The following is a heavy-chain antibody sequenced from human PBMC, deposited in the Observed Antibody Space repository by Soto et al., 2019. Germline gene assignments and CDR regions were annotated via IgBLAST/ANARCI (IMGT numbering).Heavy chain of an antibody. CDR2: ISYDGSNK. D-gene: IGHD3-22*01. J-gene: IGHJ4*02. V-gene: IGHV3-30*18. Sequence: GGSLRLSCAASGFTFSSYGMHWVRQAPGKGLEWVAVISYDGSNKYYADSVKGRFTISRDNSKNTLYLQMNSLRAEDTAVYYCAKGRNYYYDSSGLDYWGQGTLVTVSS. CDR1: GFTFSSYG. CDR3: AKGRNYYYDSSGLDY.